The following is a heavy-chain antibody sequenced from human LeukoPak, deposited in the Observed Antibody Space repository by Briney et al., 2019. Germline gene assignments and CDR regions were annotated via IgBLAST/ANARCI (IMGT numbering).Heavy chain of an antibody. V-gene: IGHV3-23*01. CDR2: ISGSGGSP. CDR1: GFTFSSYA. D-gene: IGHD2-21*02. CDR3: AKFTAPFGPSPFDY. Sequence: GGSLRLSCAASGFTFSSYAMSWVRQAPGKGLEWVSAISGSGGSPYYADSVKGRFTISRDNPKNTLYLQMNSLRAEDTAVYYCAKFTAPFGPSPFDYWGQGTLVTVSS. J-gene: IGHJ4*02.